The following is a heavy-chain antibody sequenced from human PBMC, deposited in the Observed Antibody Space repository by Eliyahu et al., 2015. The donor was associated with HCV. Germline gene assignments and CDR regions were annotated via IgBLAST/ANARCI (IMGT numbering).Heavy chain of an antibody. CDR3: ARGHSSGWSDFDY. V-gene: IGHV4-34*01. CDR2: INHSGST. D-gene: IGHD6-19*01. CDR1: XGSFSGSX. J-gene: IGHJ4*02. Sequence: QVQLQQWGAGLLKPSETLSLTCAVYXGSFSGSXWIWIRQPPGKGXEWIGEINHSGSTNYNPSLKSRVTISVATSKNQFSLRLSSVTAADTALYYCARGHSSGWSDFDYWGQGTLVTVSS.